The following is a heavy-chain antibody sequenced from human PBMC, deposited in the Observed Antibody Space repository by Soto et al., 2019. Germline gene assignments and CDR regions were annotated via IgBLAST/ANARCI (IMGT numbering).Heavy chain of an antibody. CDR3: ARDDWNYGAH. Sequence: SETLSLTCTVSGGSISSGGYYWSWIRQHPGKGLEWIGYIYYSGRTYYNPSLKSGVTISVDTSKNQFSLKLSAVTAADTAVYYCARDDWNYGAHWGQGTMVTVSS. J-gene: IGHJ3*01. CDR2: IYYSGRT. CDR1: GGSISSGGYY. V-gene: IGHV4-31*03. D-gene: IGHD1-7*01.